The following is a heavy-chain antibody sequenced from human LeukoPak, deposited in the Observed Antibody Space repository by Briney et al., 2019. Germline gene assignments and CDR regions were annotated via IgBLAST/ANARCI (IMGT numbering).Heavy chain of an antibody. V-gene: IGHV3-23*01. J-gene: IGHJ4*02. Sequence: GGSLRLSCAASGFLSSSYAMSWVRQAPGKGLEWVAAVVGDAVTFYRESVKGRFTISRDNSKNTLYLQMNSLRVEDTAIHYCAKGNTQWELYDYWGQGTLATVSS. CDR1: GFLSSSYA. D-gene: IGHD4-23*01. CDR3: AKGNTQWELYDY. CDR2: VVGDAVT.